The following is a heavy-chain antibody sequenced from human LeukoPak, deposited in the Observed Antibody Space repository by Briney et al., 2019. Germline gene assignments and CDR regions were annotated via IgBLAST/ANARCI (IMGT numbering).Heavy chain of an antibody. CDR3: AREHLGVAAADY. CDR1: GFTFSSYS. Sequence: GGSLRLSSAASGFTFSSYSMNWVRQAPGKGLEWVSSISSSSSYIYYADAVKGRFTISRDNAKNSVYLQMNSLRAEDTAVYYCAREHLGVAAADYWGQGTLVTVSS. CDR2: ISSSSSYI. J-gene: IGHJ4*02. V-gene: IGHV3-21*01. D-gene: IGHD6-19*01.